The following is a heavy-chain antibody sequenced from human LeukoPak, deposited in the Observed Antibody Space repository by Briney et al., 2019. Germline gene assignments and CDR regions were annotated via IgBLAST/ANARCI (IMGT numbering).Heavy chain of an antibody. J-gene: IGHJ3*02. V-gene: IGHV3-7*05. D-gene: IGHD5-18*01. CDR3: ARDRGYSTFDM. Sequence: PGGSLRLSCVASGFTFSSYWMAWVRQAPGKGLEWVANINQDGSEKNYVDSVKGRFTISRDNAKNSLCLQMNSLRAEDTAVYYCARDRGYSTFDMWGQGTMVTVSS. CDR1: GFTFSSYW. CDR2: INQDGSEK.